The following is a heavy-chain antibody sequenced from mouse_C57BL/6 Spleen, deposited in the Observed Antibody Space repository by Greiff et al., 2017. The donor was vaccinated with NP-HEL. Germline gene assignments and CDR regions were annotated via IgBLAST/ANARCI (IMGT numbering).Heavy chain of an antibody. Sequence: VQLQQSGPELVKPGASVKIPCKASGYTFTDYNMDWVKQSHGKSLEWIGDINPNNGGTIYNQKFKGTATLTVDKSSSTAYMELRSLTSEDTAVYYCARRGTGPFAYWGQGTLVTVSA. J-gene: IGHJ3*01. D-gene: IGHD2-14*01. CDR3: ARRGTGPFAY. V-gene: IGHV1-18*01. CDR2: INPNNGGT. CDR1: GYTFTDYN.